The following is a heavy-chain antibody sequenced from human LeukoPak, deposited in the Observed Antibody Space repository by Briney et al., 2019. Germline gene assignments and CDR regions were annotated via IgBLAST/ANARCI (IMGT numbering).Heavy chain of an antibody. CDR2: IGSSDSTT. CDR3: ARDGTPNYSSGWVYMDV. CDR1: GFTFSSYE. Sequence: GGSLRLSCVASGFTFSSYEMNWVRQAPGKGLEWLSYIGSSDSTTHYAGSVKGRFTISRDNAKNSLYLQMNSLRVKDTAVYYCARDGTPNYSSGWVYMDVWGEGTTVTISS. D-gene: IGHD6-25*01. V-gene: IGHV3-48*03. J-gene: IGHJ6*03.